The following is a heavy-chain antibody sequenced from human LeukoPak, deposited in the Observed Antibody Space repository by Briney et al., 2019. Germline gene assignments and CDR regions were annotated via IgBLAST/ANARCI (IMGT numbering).Heavy chain of an antibody. CDR3: AKGGLFYDFWSGYYPPRWFDP. CDR2: ISWNSGSI. J-gene: IGHJ5*02. D-gene: IGHD3-3*01. Sequence: PGRSLRLSCAASGFTFDDYAMHWDRQAPGKGLEWVSGISWNSGSIGYADSVKGRFTISRDNAKNSLYLQMNSLRAEDTALYYCAKGGLFYDFWSGYYPPRWFDPWGQGTLVTVSS. V-gene: IGHV3-9*01. CDR1: GFTFDDYA.